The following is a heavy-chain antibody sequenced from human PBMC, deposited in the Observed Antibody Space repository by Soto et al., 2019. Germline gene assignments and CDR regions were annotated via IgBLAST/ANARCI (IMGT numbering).Heavy chain of an antibody. CDR2: ISGSGGST. J-gene: IGHJ6*02. V-gene: IGHV3-23*01. Sequence: GGSLRLSCAASGFTFSSYAMSWVRQAPGKGLEWVSAISGSGGSTYYADSVKGRFTISRDNSKNTLYLQMNSLRAEDTAVYYCAKDGGYSYGYSPRYYYGMDVWGQGTTVTVS. D-gene: IGHD5-18*01. CDR1: GFTFSSYA. CDR3: AKDGGYSYGYSPRYYYGMDV.